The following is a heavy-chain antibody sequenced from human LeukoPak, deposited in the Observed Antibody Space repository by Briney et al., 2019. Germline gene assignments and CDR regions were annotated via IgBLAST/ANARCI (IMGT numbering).Heavy chain of an antibody. CDR2: IYPGDSDT. CDR1: GYTFTNYW. CDR3: ARRVACNYAFDF. V-gene: IGHV5-51*01. J-gene: IGHJ4*02. Sequence: GESLKISCKGSGYTFTNYWIGWARQMPGKDLEWMGIIYPGDSDTRYSPSFQGQVTISADRSISTAYLQWTSLKASDTAMYYCARRVACNYAFDFWGQGTLVTVSS. D-gene: IGHD2-2*01.